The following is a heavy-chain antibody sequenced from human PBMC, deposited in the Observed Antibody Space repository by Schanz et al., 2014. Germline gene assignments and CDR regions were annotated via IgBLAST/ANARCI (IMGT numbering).Heavy chain of an antibody. D-gene: IGHD4-17*01. V-gene: IGHV1-69*02. CDR2: IIPILGIA. CDR3: ARGYGDSPTDF. J-gene: IGHJ4*02. CDR1: GGTFSTYT. Sequence: QVQLVQSGAEVKKPGSSVKVSCKASGGTFSTYTISWVRQAPGQGLEWMGRIIPILGIANYAQKFQGRVTITADRSTSTAYMELSSLRSEDTAVYYCARGYGDSPTDFWGQGTLVTGSS.